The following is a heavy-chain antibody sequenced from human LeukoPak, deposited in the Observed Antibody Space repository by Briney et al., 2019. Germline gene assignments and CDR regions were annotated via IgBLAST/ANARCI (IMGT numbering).Heavy chain of an antibody. J-gene: IGHJ6*04. CDR2: IDASGTIT. CDR1: GFSFSSYE. Sequence: QPGGSLRLSCAASGFSFSSYEMNWVRQAPGKGLEWISYIDASGTITHYADFVEGRFTISRDNAKNSLYLQVTNLRGEDAGVYYCARDGTPNYRAGWVYMDVWGKGTTVIISS. V-gene: IGHV3-48*03. CDR3: ARDGTPNYRAGWVYMDV. D-gene: IGHD3-10*01.